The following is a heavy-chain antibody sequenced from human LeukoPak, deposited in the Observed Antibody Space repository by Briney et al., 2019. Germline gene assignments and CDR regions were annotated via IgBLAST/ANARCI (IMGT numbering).Heavy chain of an antibody. Sequence: SETLSLTCNVSGVSISSSSYYWGWIRQPPGKGLEWIGSIYSSGSTYYNASLQSRVTISIETSKNQISLRLNSVTASDTAMYYCAKSGGYGLIDYWGQGTLVTVSS. CDR3: AKSGGYGLIDY. V-gene: IGHV4-39*01. CDR2: IYSSGST. CDR1: GVSISSSSYY. D-gene: IGHD1-26*01. J-gene: IGHJ4*02.